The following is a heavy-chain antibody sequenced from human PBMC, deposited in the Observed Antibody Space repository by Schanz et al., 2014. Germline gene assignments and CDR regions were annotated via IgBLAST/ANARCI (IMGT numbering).Heavy chain of an antibody. Sequence: QVHLVQSGSELKKPGASVKVSCKASGYTFTSNALNWVRQAPGQGLEWMGWISDYNAYTKYAQKVQGRVTMTTDTSTSTAYMELRSLRSDDTAVYYCAGATYSSSWYGGSEYFQHWGQGTLVTVSS. D-gene: IGHD6-13*01. V-gene: IGHV1-18*01. J-gene: IGHJ1*01. CDR1: GYTFTSNA. CDR2: ISDYNAYT. CDR3: AGATYSSSWYGGSEYFQH.